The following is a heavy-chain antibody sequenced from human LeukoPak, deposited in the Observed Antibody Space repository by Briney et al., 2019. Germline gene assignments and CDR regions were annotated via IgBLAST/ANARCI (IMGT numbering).Heavy chain of an antibody. Sequence: GGSLRLSCAASGFTVSSNYMSWVRQAPGKGLEWVSVIYSGGSTYYADSVKGRFTISRDNSKNTLYLQMNSLRAEDTAVYYCARDLASDILNSMDVWGQGTTVTVSS. CDR2: IYSGGST. CDR1: GFTVSSNY. J-gene: IGHJ6*02. V-gene: IGHV3-53*01. D-gene: IGHD3-9*01. CDR3: ARDLASDILNSMDV.